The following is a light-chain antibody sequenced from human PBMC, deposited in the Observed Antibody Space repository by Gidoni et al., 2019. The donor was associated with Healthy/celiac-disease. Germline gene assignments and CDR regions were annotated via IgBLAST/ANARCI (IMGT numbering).Light chain of an antibody. CDR1: QSISSY. CDR2: AAS. Sequence: DIQMTQSPSSLSASVGDRVTITCRASQSISSYLTWYQQKPGKAPKLLIYAASSLQSGVPSRFSGSGSGTDVTLTISSLQPEDFATYYCQQSYSTPWTCGQGTKVEIK. CDR3: QQSYSTPWT. V-gene: IGKV1-39*01. J-gene: IGKJ1*01.